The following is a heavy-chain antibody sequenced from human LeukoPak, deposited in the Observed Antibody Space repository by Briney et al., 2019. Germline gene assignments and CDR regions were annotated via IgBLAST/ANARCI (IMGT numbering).Heavy chain of an antibody. CDR2: ISYDGSNK. J-gene: IGHJ6*02. Sequence: GGSLRLSCAASGFTFSSYGMHWVRRAPGKGLEWVAVISYDGSNKYYADSVKGRFTISRDNSKNTLYLQMNSLRAEDTAVYYCAKDRSIVVVVAATHGMDVWGQGTTVTVSS. CDR1: GFTFSSYG. CDR3: AKDRSIVVVVAATHGMDV. V-gene: IGHV3-30*18. D-gene: IGHD2-15*01.